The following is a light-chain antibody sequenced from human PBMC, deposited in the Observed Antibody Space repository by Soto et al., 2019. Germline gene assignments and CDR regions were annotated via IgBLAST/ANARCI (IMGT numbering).Light chain of an antibody. Sequence: EIVMTQSPATLSVSPGERATLSCRASQSVSSNLAWYQQKPGQAPRLLIYGASTRATGIPARFSGSGSGTEFTLIISSQQSEDFAVYYCQQYNNWPPITFGPGTKVDIK. CDR2: GAS. V-gene: IGKV3-15*01. CDR1: QSVSSN. CDR3: QQYNNWPPIT. J-gene: IGKJ3*01.